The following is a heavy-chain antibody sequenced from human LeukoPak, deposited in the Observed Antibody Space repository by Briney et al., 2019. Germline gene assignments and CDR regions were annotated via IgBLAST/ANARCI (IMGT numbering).Heavy chain of an antibody. CDR1: GFTFSSYS. CDR2: ISSSSSYI. CDR3: AGDGDSSGWDTKIPYYFDY. Sequence: TGGSLRLSCAASGFTFSSYSMNWVRQAPGKGLEWVSSISSSSSYIYYADSVKGRFTISRDNAKNSLYLQMNSLRAEDTAVYYCAGDGDSSGWDTKIPYYFDYWGQGTLVTVSS. J-gene: IGHJ4*02. D-gene: IGHD6-19*01. V-gene: IGHV3-21*01.